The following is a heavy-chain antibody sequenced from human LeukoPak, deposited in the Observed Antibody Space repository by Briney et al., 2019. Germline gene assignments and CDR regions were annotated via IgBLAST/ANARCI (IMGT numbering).Heavy chain of an antibody. V-gene: IGHV3-74*01. D-gene: IGHD2-15*01. CDR1: GFTFSSNW. Sequence: GGSLRLSCAASGFTFSSNWMHWVRQAPGKGLMWVARINSDGTRTTYADPVKGRFTVSRDNAKNTLYLQMNSLRAEDTAVYYCARDRSRWSIAPDADVWGQGTTVTVSS. J-gene: IGHJ6*02. CDR3: ARDRSRWSIAPDADV. CDR2: INSDGTRT.